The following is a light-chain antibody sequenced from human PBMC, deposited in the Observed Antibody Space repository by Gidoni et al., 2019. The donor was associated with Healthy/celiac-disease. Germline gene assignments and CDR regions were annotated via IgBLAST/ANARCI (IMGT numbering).Light chain of an antibody. CDR1: SSNIGNNY. CDR3: GTWDSSLSAGV. J-gene: IGLJ3*02. Sequence: FKQEVSVSAAPGQKVTISCSGSSSNIGNNYVSWYQQLPGTAPILLISDDNKRPSGIPDRFSGSKSGTSATLGITGLQTGDEADYYCGTWDSSLSAGVFGGGTKLTVL. CDR2: DDN. V-gene: IGLV1-51*01.